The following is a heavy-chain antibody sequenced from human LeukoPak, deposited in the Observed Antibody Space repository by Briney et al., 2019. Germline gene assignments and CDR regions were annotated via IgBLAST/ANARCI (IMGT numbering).Heavy chain of an antibody. D-gene: IGHD3-22*01. CDR2: IYYSGST. Sequence: SETLSLTCTVSGGSISSGDYYWSWIRQPPGKGLEWIGYIYYSGSTYYNPSLKSRVTISVDTSKNQFSLKLSSVTAADTAVYYCARDHYYYDSSGSYSGYYGMDVWGQGTTVTVSS. J-gene: IGHJ6*02. CDR3: ARDHYYYDSSGSYSGYYGMDV. CDR1: GGSISSGDYY. V-gene: IGHV4-30-4*01.